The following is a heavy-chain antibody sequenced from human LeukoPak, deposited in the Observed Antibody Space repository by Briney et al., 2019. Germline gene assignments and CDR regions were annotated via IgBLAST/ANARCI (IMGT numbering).Heavy chain of an antibody. CDR3: AKAPGGIVGY. Sequence: PGGSLRLSCAASGFTFSSYGMHWVRQAPGKGLEWVSTISGSSGNTYYADSVKGRFTISRDNSKNTLYLQINSLRAEDTAVYYCAKAPGGIVGYWGQGTLVTVSS. J-gene: IGHJ4*02. D-gene: IGHD3-16*01. CDR2: ISGSSGNT. CDR1: GFTFSSYG. V-gene: IGHV3-23*01.